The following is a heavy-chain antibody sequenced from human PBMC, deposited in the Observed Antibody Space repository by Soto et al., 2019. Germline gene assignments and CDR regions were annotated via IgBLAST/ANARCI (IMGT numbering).Heavy chain of an antibody. J-gene: IGHJ4*02. CDR3: APLSCGADCYSFDY. Sequence: GGSLRLSCAASGFTFSSYGMNWVRQAPGKGLEWVSGISNSGGRTYYADTVKGRFTMSRDNSKNTLYLKMNSLRAEDSAVYYCAPLSCGADCYSFDYWGQGTLVTVSS. CDR1: GFTFSSYG. V-gene: IGHV3-23*01. CDR2: ISNSGGRT. D-gene: IGHD2-21*02.